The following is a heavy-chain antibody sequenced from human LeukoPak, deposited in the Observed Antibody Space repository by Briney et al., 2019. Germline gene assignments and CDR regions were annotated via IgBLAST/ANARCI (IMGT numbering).Heavy chain of an antibody. CDR2: IYTSGGT. CDR1: GGSISSYY. D-gene: IGHD5-24*01. V-gene: IGHV4-4*07. CDR3: ARDLILADRRDGYNPNRVVHVYYYYGMDV. J-gene: IGHJ6*02. Sequence: SETLSLTCTVSGGSISSYYWSWIRQPAGKGLEWIGRIYTSGGTNYNLSLKSRVTMSVDTSKNQFSLKLSSVTAADTAVYYCARDLILADRRDGYNPNRVVHVYYYYGMDVWGQGTTVTVSS.